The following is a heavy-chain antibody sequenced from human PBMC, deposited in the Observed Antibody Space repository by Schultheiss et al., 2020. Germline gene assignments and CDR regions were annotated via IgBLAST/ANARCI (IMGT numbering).Heavy chain of an antibody. D-gene: IGHD5-12*01. J-gene: IGHJ4*02. Sequence: GGSLRLSCAASGFTFSSYSMNWVRQAPGKGLEWVSYISSSSSTIYYADSVKGRFTISRDNAKNSLYLQMNSLRAEDTAVYYCARDLSATISTYYFDYWGQGTLVTVSS. CDR1: GFTFSSYS. CDR2: ISSSSSTI. CDR3: ARDLSATISTYYFDY. V-gene: IGHV3-48*01.